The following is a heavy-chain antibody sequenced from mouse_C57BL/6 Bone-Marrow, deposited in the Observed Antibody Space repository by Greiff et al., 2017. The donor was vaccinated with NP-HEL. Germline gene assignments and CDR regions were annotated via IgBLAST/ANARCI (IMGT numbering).Heavy chain of an antibody. V-gene: IGHV1-85*01. D-gene: IGHD1-1*01. Sequence: VKVVESGPELVKPGASVKLSCKASGYTFTSYDINWVKQRPGQGLEWIGWIYPRDGSTKYNEKFKGKATLTVDTSSSTAYMELHSLTSEDSAVYFCARSGHYYGSSPFAYWGQGTLVTVSA. CDR1: GYTFTSYD. J-gene: IGHJ3*01. CDR3: ARSGHYYGSSPFAY. CDR2: IYPRDGST.